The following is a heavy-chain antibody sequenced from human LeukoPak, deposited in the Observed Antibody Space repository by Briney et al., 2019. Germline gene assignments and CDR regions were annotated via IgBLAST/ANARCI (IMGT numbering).Heavy chain of an antibody. Sequence: SVKVSCKASGGTFSSYAISWVRQAPGQGLEGMGGIIPIFGTANYAQKFQGRVTITADKSTSTAYMELSSLRSEDTAVYYCARGGPLDDILTGYPNWFDPWGQGTLVTVSS. CDR3: ARGGPLDDILTGYPNWFDP. CDR2: IIPIFGTA. J-gene: IGHJ5*02. V-gene: IGHV1-69*06. D-gene: IGHD3-9*01. CDR1: GGTFSSYA.